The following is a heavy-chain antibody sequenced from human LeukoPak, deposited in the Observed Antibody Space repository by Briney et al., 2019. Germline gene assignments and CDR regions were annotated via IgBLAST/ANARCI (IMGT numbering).Heavy chain of an antibody. CDR1: GGTFSSYA. CDR3: ARQASYGYYVDY. V-gene: IGHV1-69*13. D-gene: IGHD5-18*01. CDR2: IIPIFSTA. Sequence: ASVKVPCKASGGTFSSYAISWVRQAPGQGLEWMGGIIPIFSTANYAQKFQGRVTITADESTSTAYMELSSLRSEDTAVYYCARQASYGYYVDYWGQGTLVTVSS. J-gene: IGHJ4*02.